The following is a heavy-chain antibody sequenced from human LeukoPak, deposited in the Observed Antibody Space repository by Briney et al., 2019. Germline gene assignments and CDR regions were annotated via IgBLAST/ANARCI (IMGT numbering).Heavy chain of an antibody. V-gene: IGHV1-8*02. CDR1: GYTFTSYG. CDR2: MNPNSGNT. CDR3: ALFWSGVTYNWFDP. J-gene: IGHJ5*02. Sequence: ASVTVSCKASGYTFTSYGISWVRQAPGQGLEWMGWMNPNSGNTGYAQKFQGRVTMTRNTSISTAYMELSSLRSEDTAVYYCALFWSGVTYNWFDPWGQGTLVTVSS. D-gene: IGHD3-3*01.